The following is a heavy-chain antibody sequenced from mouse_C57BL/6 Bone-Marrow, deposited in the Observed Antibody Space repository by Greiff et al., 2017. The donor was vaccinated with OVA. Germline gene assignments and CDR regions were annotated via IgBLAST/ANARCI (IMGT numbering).Heavy chain of an antibody. D-gene: IGHD1-1*01. Sequence: EVQLQQSGAELVRPGASVKLSCTASGFNIKDDYMHWVKQRPEQGLEWIGWIDPENGDTEYASKFQGKATITADTSSNTAYLQLSSLTSEDTAVYYCTTWGYYGSSSWFAYWGQGTLVTVSA. J-gene: IGHJ3*01. CDR2: IDPENGDT. CDR3: TTWGYYGSSSWFAY. CDR1: GFNIKDDY. V-gene: IGHV14-4*01.